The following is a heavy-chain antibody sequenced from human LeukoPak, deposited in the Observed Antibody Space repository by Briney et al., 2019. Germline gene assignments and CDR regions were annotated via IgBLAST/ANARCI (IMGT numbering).Heavy chain of an antibody. D-gene: IGHD2-15*01. Sequence: ASVTVSCKASGYTFSGYYMHWVRQAPGQGLEWMGWINPNSGGTNYAQKFQGRVTMTRDTSISTAYMELSRLRSDDTAVYYCARVTPYYCSGGSCYYADYWGQGTLVTVSS. CDR1: GYTFSGYY. J-gene: IGHJ4*02. V-gene: IGHV1-2*02. CDR2: INPNSGGT. CDR3: ARVTPYYCSGGSCYYADY.